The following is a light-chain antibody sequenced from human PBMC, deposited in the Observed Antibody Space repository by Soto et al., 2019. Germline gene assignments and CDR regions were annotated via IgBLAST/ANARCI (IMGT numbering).Light chain of an antibody. CDR1: QSVSNY. CDR3: QQRSSWPLLT. J-gene: IGKJ4*01. CDR2: DAS. Sequence: EIVLTQSPATLSLSPGERATLSCRASQSVSNYLAWFQQKPGQAPRLLIYDASNRATGIPARSSGSGSGTDFTLTISSLEPEDFAVYYCQQRSSWPLLTFGGGTKVEI. V-gene: IGKV3-11*01.